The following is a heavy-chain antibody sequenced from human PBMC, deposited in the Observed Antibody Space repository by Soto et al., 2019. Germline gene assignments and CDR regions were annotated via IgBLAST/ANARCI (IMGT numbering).Heavy chain of an antibody. J-gene: IGHJ6*02. CDR2: IYSGGST. CDR3: ARDRYYYDSSGPQDYGMDV. D-gene: IGHD3-22*01. Sequence: PVGSLRLSCAASGFTVSSNYMSWVRQAPGKGLEWVSVIYSGGSTYYADSVKGRFTISRDNSKNTLYLQMNSLRAEDTAVYYCARDRYYYDSSGPQDYGMDVWGQGTTVTVSS. V-gene: IGHV3-53*01. CDR1: GFTVSSNY.